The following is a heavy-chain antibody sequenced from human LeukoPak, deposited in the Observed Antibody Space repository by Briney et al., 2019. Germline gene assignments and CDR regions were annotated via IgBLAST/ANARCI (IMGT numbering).Heavy chain of an antibody. CDR2: IYTSGST. CDR1: GGSISSGSYY. J-gene: IGHJ6*02. Sequence: SQTLSLTCTVSGGSISSGSYYWSWIRQPAGKGLEWIGRIYTSGSTNYNPSLKSRVTMSVDTSKNQFSLKLSSVTAADTAVYYCARGDSMDVWGQGTTVTVSS. CDR3: ARGDSMDV. V-gene: IGHV4-61*02. D-gene: IGHD3-3*01.